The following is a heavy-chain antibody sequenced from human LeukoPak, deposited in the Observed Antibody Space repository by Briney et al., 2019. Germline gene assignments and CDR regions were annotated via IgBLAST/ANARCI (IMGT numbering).Heavy chain of an antibody. Sequence: SQTLSLTCAISGDSVSSNSAAWNWLRQSPSRGLEWLGWTYYRSKSYNDYAVSVKSRITINPDTSKNQFSLQLNSVTPEDTAVYYCARGRGVIAARGFDYWGQGTLVTVSS. CDR1: GDSVSSNSAA. D-gene: IGHD6-6*01. J-gene: IGHJ4*02. V-gene: IGHV6-1*01. CDR3: ARGRGVIAARGFDY. CDR2: TYYRSKSYN.